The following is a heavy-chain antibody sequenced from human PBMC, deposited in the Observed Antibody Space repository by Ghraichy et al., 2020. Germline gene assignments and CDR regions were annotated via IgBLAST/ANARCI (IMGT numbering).Heavy chain of an antibody. Sequence: GGSLRLSCAASGFTFSTYSFNWVRHTPGKGLEWLSSISPTSAFINYAGSVKGRFTISRDNAKNSLYLDMNSLAAENTAMYYCAREPGSAGHSGYAFEVWGQGTEVTVSS. CDR2: ISPTSAFI. D-gene: IGHD3-10*01. CDR1: GFTFSTYS. J-gene: IGHJ3*01. CDR3: AREPGSAGHSGYAFEV. V-gene: IGHV3-21*01.